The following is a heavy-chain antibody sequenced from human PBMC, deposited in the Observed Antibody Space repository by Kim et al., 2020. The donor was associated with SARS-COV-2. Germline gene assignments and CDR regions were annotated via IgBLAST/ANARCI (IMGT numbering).Heavy chain of an antibody. J-gene: IGHJ6*02. CDR1: GGTFSSYA. V-gene: IGHV1-69*13. D-gene: IGHD2-2*01. CDR3: ASGIVVVPAAFLGAYYYYGMDV. Sequence: SVKVSCKASGGTFSSYAISWVRQAPGQGLEWMGGIIPIFGTANYAQKFQGRVTITADESTSTAYMELSSLRSEDTAVYYCASGIVVVPAAFLGAYYYYGMDVWGQGTTVTVSS. CDR2: IIPIFGTA.